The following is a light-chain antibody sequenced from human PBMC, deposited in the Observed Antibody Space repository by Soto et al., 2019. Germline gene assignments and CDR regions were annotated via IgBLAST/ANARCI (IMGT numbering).Light chain of an antibody. Sequence: QSALTQPPSASGSPGQSVTISCTGTSSDIGGYDYVSWYRQHPGKAPKLMIYEVTKRPSGVPGRFSGSKSGNTASLTVSGLQAEGEADYYCSSYAGSDTPYVFGTGTKLTVL. CDR3: SSYAGSDTPYV. CDR1: SSDIGGYDY. J-gene: IGLJ1*01. V-gene: IGLV2-8*01. CDR2: EVT.